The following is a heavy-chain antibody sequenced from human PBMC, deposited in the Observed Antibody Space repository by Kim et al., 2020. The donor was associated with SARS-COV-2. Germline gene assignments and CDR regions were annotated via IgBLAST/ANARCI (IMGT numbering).Heavy chain of an antibody. J-gene: IGHJ4*02. CDR2: IKSKTDGGTT. D-gene: IGHD3-10*01. V-gene: IGHV3-15*01. CDR1: GFTFSNAW. Sequence: GGSLRLSCAASGFTFSNAWMSWVRQAPGKGLEWVGRIKSKTDGGTTDYAAPVKGRFTISRDDSKNTLYLQMNSLKTEDTAVYYCTTGVSVTGELLISFDYWGQGTLVTVSS. CDR3: TTGVSVTGELLISFDY.